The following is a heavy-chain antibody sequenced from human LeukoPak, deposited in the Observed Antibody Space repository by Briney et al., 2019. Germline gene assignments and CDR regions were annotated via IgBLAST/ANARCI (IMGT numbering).Heavy chain of an antibody. D-gene: IGHD6-19*01. CDR1: GYTFTGYY. CDR2: INPNSGGT. Sequence: ASVKVSCKASGYTFTGYYMHWVRQAPGQGLEWMGWINPNSGGTNYAQKFQGRVTMTRDTSISTAYMELSRLRSDDTAVYYCARQRAIAVAGTYYFHYMDVWGKGTTVTISS. J-gene: IGHJ6*03. V-gene: IGHV1-2*02. CDR3: ARQRAIAVAGTYYFHYMDV.